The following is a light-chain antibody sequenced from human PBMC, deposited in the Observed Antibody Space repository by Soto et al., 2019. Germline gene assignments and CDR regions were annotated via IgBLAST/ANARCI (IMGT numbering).Light chain of an antibody. CDR2: GAS. CDR1: QRISSN. V-gene: IGKV3-15*01. J-gene: IGKJ1*01. CDR3: QQYNNWPPWT. Sequence: EVVMTQSPATLSVSPGERATLSCRASQRISSNLAWYQQRPGQAPRLLIYGASTRAPGIPARFSGSGSETEFTLTISSLQSEDFAVYYCQQYNNWPPWTFGQGSKVDIK.